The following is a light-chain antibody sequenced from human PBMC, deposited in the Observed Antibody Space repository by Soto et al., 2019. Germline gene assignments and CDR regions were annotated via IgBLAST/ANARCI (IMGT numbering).Light chain of an antibody. J-gene: IGKJ4*01. Sequence: DIQMTQSPSSLSASVGDRVTITCQASQDITNYLNWYQQRPGKAPKLLIYDASNLETGVPSRFSGSGSGTHLTFTITSLHPEDVAPYYCQQYRNLLFTFGGGTRVEIK. CDR1: QDITNY. CDR3: QQYRNLLFT. CDR2: DAS. V-gene: IGKV1-33*01.